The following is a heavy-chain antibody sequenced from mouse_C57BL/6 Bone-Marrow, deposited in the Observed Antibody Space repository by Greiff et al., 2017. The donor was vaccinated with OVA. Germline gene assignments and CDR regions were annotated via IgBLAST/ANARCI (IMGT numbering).Heavy chain of an antibody. CDR3: VRQEYHEYDGDFDV. CDR2: IRSKSNNYAT. D-gene: IGHD2-4*01. J-gene: IGHJ1*03. CDR1: GFSFNTYA. V-gene: IGHV10-1*01. Sequence: EVQVVESGGGLVQPKGSLKLSCAASGFSFNTYAMNWVRQAPGKGLEWVARIRSKSNNYATYYADSVKDRFTISRDDSESMLYLQKNNLKTEETAMYAGVRQEYHEYDGDFDVWGTGTTVTVSS.